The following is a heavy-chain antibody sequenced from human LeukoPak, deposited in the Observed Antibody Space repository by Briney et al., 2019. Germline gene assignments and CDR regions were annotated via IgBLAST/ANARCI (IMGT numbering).Heavy chain of an antibody. Sequence: GGSLRLSCAASGFTFSSYSMNWVRQAPGKGLEWVSYISSSSSTMYYADSVKGRFTISRDNAKSSLCLQMNSLRDEDTAVYYCARSPPDFWGQGTLVTVSS. CDR1: GFTFSSYS. J-gene: IGHJ4*02. CDR3: ARSPPDF. CDR2: ISSSSSTM. V-gene: IGHV3-48*02.